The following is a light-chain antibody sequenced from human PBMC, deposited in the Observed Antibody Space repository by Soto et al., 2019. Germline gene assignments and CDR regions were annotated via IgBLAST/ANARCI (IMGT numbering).Light chain of an antibody. CDR2: DVS. V-gene: IGLV2-14*01. CDR1: SSDVGVYDY. J-gene: IGLJ2*01. Sequence: QSALTQPASVSGSPGQSITISCTGTSSDVGVYDYVSWYQQYPGKAPKLIIYDVSYRPSGVSNRFSGSKSGNTASLTISGLQAEDEADYYCSSYTTSTTRGVFGGGTKVTVI. CDR3: SSYTTSTTRGV.